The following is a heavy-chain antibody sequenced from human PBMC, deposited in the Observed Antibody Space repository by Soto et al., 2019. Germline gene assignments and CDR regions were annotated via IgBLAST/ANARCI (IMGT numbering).Heavy chain of an antibody. CDR1: GFTVSQNY. D-gene: IGHD2-21*01. Sequence: EVQLVESGGGLVQPGGSLRLSCAASGFTVSQNYMSWVRQAPGKGLECVSVIYSGGTTYYADSVKGRFTISRDNSKNTLYLQMDSLSAADTAIYYCARLDLPEYGRGDDLWGQGSLVTVSS. J-gene: IGHJ5*02. CDR3: ARLDLPEYGRGDDL. V-gene: IGHV3-66*04. CDR2: IYSGGTT.